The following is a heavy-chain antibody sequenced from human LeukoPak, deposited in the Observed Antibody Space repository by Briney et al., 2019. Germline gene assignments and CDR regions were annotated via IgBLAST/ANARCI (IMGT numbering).Heavy chain of an antibody. CDR1: GFTFSDHY. D-gene: IGHD4/OR15-4a*01. CDR3: ARDHDYGPDY. Sequence: ALVKVSCKTSGFTFSDHYMHWLRQAHGQGLEWMGWIKPDSVATNYAQKFQGRFTMSRDRSISTVYMELSSLTSDDTAMYWCARDHDYGPDYWGQGTLVTVSA. CDR2: IKPDSVAT. J-gene: IGHJ4*02. V-gene: IGHV1-2*02.